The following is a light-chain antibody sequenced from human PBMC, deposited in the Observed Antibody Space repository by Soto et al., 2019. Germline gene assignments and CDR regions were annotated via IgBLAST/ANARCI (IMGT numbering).Light chain of an antibody. CDR3: QQYGSSPPSST. Sequence: EIVLTQSPATLSSSPGERSTLSCRASQTVSNKLAWYQHKPGQAPRLLIYDTSNRATGIPARFSGSGSGTDFTLTISRLEPEDFAVYYCQQYGSSPPSSTFGQGTRLEIK. CDR1: QTVSNK. J-gene: IGKJ5*01. V-gene: IGKV3-20*01. CDR2: DTS.